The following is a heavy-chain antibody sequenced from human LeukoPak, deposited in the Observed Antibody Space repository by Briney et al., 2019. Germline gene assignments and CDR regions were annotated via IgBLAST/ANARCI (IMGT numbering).Heavy chain of an antibody. CDR1: GGSISSGDYY. Sequence: SETLSLTCTVSGGSISSGDYYWSWIRQPPGKGLEWIGYIYYSGSTYYNPSLKSRVTISVDTSKNQFSLKLSSVTAADTAVYYCARVGSEYDILTGYYPTLVDYWGQGTLVTVSS. J-gene: IGHJ4*02. CDR2: IYYSGST. CDR3: ARVGSEYDILTGYYPTLVDY. V-gene: IGHV4-30-4*01. D-gene: IGHD3-9*01.